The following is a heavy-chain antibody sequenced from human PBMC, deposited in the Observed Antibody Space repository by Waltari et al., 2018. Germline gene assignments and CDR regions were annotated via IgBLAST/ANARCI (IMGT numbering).Heavy chain of an antibody. Sequence: QVQLQQWGAGLLKPSETLSLTCAVYGGSFSGYYWSWIRQPPGKGLEWIGEINHSGSTNYNPSLKSRVTISVDTSKNQFSLKLSSVTAADTAVYYWARQTPGPYYYYYYMDVWGKGTTVTVSS. CDR3: ARQTPGPYYYYYYMDV. CDR1: GGSFSGYY. V-gene: IGHV4-34*01. CDR2: INHSGST. J-gene: IGHJ6*03.